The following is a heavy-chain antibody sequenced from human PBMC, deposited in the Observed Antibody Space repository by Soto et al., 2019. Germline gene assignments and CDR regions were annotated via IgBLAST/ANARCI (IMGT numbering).Heavy chain of an antibody. J-gene: IGHJ4*02. CDR2: ISAHNGNT. V-gene: IGHV1-18*01. D-gene: IGHD1-1*01. Sequence: QVHLVQSGAEVKKPGALVKVSWKGSGYAFTTYGITWVRQAPGQGLEWMGWISAHNGNTNYAQKLQGRVTLTRDTSTSTAYMELRSLRSDDTAVYYCARGRYGDYWGQGALVPVSS. CDR1: GYAFTTYG. CDR3: ARGRYGDY.